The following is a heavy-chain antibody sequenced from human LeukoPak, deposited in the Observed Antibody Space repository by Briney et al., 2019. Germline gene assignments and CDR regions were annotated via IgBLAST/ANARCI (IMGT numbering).Heavy chain of an antibody. CDR2: ASGDGIHK. J-gene: IGHJ4*01. D-gene: IGHD6-13*01. V-gene: IGHV3-30*04. Sequence: GSLRLSCATSGFSFTAYTIHWVRQAPGEGPEWVALASGDGIHKQYAASVQGRFTIPRDNSESTVYLEMNSLKDGDTGIYYCARAVTSSWYAAYWGHGTRVTASS. CDR3: ARAVTSSWYAAY. CDR1: GFSFTAYT.